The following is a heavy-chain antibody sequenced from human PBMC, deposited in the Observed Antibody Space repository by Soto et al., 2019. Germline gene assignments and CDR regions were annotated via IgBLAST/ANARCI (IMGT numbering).Heavy chain of an antibody. CDR2: ISYDGSNK. V-gene: IGHV3-30*18. Sequence: PVGSLRLSCAASGFTFSSYGMHWVRQAPGKGLEWVAVISYDGSNKYYADSVKGRFTISRDNSKNTLYLQMNSLRAEDTAVYYCAKDRGSTSKRWFDPWGQGTLVTVSS. CDR3: AKDRGSTSKRWFDP. J-gene: IGHJ5*02. D-gene: IGHD2-2*01. CDR1: GFTFSSYG.